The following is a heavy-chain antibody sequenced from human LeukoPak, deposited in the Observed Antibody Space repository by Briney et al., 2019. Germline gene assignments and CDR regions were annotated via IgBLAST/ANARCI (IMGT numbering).Heavy chain of an antibody. V-gene: IGHV3-23*01. CDR2: ISGSGGST. Sequence: GGSLRLSRAASGFTFSSYAMSWVRQAPGKGLEWVSAISGSGGSTYYADSVKGRFTISRDNSKNTLYLQMNSLRAEDTAVYYCARDPGIAVAGSHYWGQGTLVTVSS. CDR3: ARDPGIAVAGSHY. D-gene: IGHD6-19*01. CDR1: GFTFSSYA. J-gene: IGHJ4*02.